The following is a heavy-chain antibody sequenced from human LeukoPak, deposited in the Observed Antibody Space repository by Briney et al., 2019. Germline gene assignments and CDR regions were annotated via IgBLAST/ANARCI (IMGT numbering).Heavy chain of an antibody. D-gene: IGHD3-3*01. CDR3: ARGRPSYDFWSGYLFDY. CDR2: INPSGGST. Sequence: ASVKVSCKASGYTFSSYYMHWVRQAPGQGLEWMGIINPSGGSTKYAQKLQGRVTMTRDTSTSTVYMELSSLRSEDTAVYYCARGRPSYDFWSGYLFDYWGQGTLVTVSS. V-gene: IGHV1-46*01. CDR1: GYTFSSYY. J-gene: IGHJ4*02.